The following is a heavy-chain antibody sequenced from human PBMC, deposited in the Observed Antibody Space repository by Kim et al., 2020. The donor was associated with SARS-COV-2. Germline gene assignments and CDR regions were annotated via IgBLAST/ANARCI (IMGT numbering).Heavy chain of an antibody. D-gene: IGHD3-22*01. Sequence: SVKGRFPIPRDNSKNTVYLQMKGLRAEDTAVYYCAKGHYYDSSGYPYFDYWGQGTLVTVSS. J-gene: IGHJ4*02. V-gene: IGHV3-30*02. CDR3: AKGHYYDSSGYPYFDY.